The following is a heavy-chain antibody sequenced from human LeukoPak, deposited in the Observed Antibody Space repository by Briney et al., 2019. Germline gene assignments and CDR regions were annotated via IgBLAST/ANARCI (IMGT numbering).Heavy chain of an antibody. D-gene: IGHD2-15*01. V-gene: IGHV3-23*01. CDR3: AKDRGYYVDTGTINF. CDR1: GFTFSSYA. Sequence: GGSLRLSCAASGFTFSSYAMSWVRQAPGKGLEWVSAISGSGGSTYYADSVKGRFTISRDNSKNTLYLQMNSLIAEDTAVYYCAKDRGYYVDTGTINFWGQGTLVTVSS. J-gene: IGHJ4*02. CDR2: ISGSGGST.